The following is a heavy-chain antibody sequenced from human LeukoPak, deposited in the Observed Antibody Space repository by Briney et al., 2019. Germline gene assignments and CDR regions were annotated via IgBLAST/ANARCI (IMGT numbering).Heavy chain of an antibody. CDR2: ISSSSYI. CDR3: ARVSFKAGSGYSYGPIDY. V-gene: IGHV3-21*01. CDR1: GFTFSSYS. Sequence: GGSLRLSCAASGFTFSSYSMNWVRQAPGKGLEWVSSISSSSYIYYADSVKGRLSISRDNAKNSLYLQMNSVRAEDTAVYYCARVSFKAGSGYSYGPIDYWGQGTLVTVSS. J-gene: IGHJ4*02. D-gene: IGHD5-18*01.